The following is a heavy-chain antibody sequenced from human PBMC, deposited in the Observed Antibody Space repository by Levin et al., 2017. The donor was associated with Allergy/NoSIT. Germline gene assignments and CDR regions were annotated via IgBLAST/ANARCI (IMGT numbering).Heavy chain of an antibody. D-gene: IGHD2-2*01. CDR1: GFTFSSHG. CDR2: ISYDGSNK. J-gene: IGHJ4*02. V-gene: IGHV3-30*03. Sequence: GESLKISCAASGFTFSSHGMHWVRQAPGKGLEWVAVISYDGSNKFYADSVKGRFTISRDNSKNTLYLQMNSLRTEDTAVYYCASGAPLGVPAALFDYWGQGTLVTVSS. CDR3: ASGAPLGVPAALFDY.